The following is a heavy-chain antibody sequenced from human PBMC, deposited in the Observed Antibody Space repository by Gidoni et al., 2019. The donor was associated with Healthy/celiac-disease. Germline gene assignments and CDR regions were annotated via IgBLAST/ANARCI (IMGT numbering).Heavy chain of an antibody. CDR2: IIPIFGTA. J-gene: IGHJ1*01. V-gene: IGHV1-69*01. Sequence: QVQLVQSGAEVKKPGSSVTVTCKASGGTFSSYAISWMRKSPGQGLEWMGRIIPIFGTAKYEQKFQGRVTITADESTSTAYMELSSLRSEDTAVYYCARGRFGSWDCSSTSCYTFPAEYFQHWGQGTLVTVSS. CDR1: GGTFSSYA. D-gene: IGHD2-2*02. CDR3: ARGRFGSWDCSSTSCYTFPAEYFQH.